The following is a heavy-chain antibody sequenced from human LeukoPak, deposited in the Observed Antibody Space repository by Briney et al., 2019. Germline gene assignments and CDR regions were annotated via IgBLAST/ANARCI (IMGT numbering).Heavy chain of an antibody. CDR2: IYHSGST. V-gene: IGHV4-4*02. J-gene: IGHJ4*02. Sequence: SETLSLTCAVSGGSISSTNWWSWVRQTPGKGLEWIGEIYHSGSTNYHPSLKSRVTISIDESKNQFSLQLTSVTAADTAVYYCARDPYYDSSGAFDYWGQGTLVIVSS. CDR3: ARDPYYDSSGAFDY. CDR1: GGSISSTNW. D-gene: IGHD3-22*01.